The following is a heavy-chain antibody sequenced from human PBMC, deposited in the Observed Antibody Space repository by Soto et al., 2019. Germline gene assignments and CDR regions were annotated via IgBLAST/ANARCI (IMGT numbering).Heavy chain of an antibody. CDR1: GGTFSSYA. D-gene: IGHD3-22*01. CDR2: IIPIFGTA. V-gene: IGHV1-69*13. Sequence: SVKVSCKASGGTFSSYAISWVRQAPGQGLEWMGGIIPIFGTANYAQKFQGRVTITADESTSTAYMELSSLRSEDTAVYYCARQRRYYYDSSGYPDYWGQGTLVTVSS. CDR3: ARQRRYYYDSSGYPDY. J-gene: IGHJ4*02.